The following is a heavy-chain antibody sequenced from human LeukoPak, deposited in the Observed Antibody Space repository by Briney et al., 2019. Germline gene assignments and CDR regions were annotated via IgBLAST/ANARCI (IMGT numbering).Heavy chain of an antibody. CDR1: GYTFTSYY. Sequence: EASVKVSCKASGYTFTSYYMHWVRQAPGQGLEWMGIINPSGGSTSYAQKFQGRVTMTRDMSTSTDYMELSSLRSEDTAVYYCARVLDSGYETYIFDYWGQGTLVTVSS. CDR2: INPSGGST. CDR3: ARVLDSGYETYIFDY. V-gene: IGHV1-46*01. J-gene: IGHJ4*02. D-gene: IGHD5-12*01.